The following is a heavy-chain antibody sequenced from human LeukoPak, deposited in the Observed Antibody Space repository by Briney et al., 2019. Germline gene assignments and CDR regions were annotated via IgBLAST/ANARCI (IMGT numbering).Heavy chain of an antibody. J-gene: IGHJ6*03. D-gene: IGHD3-10*01. CDR1: GFTFSSYA. CDR2: IWYDGSNK. CDR3: AKSHQRFGELFYYMDV. Sequence: PGGSLRLSCAASGFTFSSYAMSWVRQAPGKGLEWVAVIWYDGSNKYYAGSVKGRFTISRDNSKNTLYLQMNSLRAEDTAVYYCAKSHQRFGELFYYMDVWGKGTTVTVSS. V-gene: IGHV3-33*08.